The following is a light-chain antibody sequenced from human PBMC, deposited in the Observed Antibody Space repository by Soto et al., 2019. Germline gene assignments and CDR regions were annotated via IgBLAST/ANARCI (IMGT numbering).Light chain of an antibody. CDR1: QSINIR. CDR3: QQYNSYSRS. J-gene: IGKJ4*01. Sequence: DIQMTQSTSTLSASVGDRVTITCRASQSINIRLAWYQQKPGKAPKLLIYDASSLQSGVPSRFRGSTSGTEFTLTISSLQPDDFATYYCQQYNSYSRSFGGGTKVDIK. CDR2: DAS. V-gene: IGKV1-5*01.